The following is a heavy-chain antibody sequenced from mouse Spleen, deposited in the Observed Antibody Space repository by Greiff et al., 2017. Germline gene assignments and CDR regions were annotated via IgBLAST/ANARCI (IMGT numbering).Heavy chain of an antibody. J-gene: IGHJ2*01. CDR1: GYAFSSSW. CDR2: IYPGDGDT. Sequence: QVQLQQSGPELVKPGASVKISCKASGYAFSSSWMNWVKQRPGKGLEWIGRIYPGDGDTNYNQKFKGKATLTVDKSSSTAYMQLSSLTSEDSAVYYCARKKLDYFGYWGQGTTLTVSS. D-gene: IGHD4-1*01. CDR3: ARKKLDYFGY. V-gene: IGHV1-82*01.